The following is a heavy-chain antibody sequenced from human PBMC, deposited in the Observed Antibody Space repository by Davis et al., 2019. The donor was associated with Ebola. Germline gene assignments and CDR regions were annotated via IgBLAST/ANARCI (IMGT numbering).Heavy chain of an antibody. J-gene: IGHJ6*02. V-gene: IGHV1-2*04. Sequence: ASVKVSCKASGYTFTSYGISWVRQAPGQGLEWMGWINPNSGGTNYAQKFQGWVTMTRDTSISTAYMELSRLRSDDTAVYYCARSHYGDYVRGYYYYGMDVWGQGTTVTVSS. D-gene: IGHD4-17*01. CDR2: INPNSGGT. CDR1: GYTFTSYG. CDR3: ARSHYGDYVRGYYYYGMDV.